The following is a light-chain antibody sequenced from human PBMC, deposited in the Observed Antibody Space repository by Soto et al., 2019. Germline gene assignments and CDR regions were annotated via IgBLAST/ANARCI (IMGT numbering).Light chain of an antibody. CDR3: QQSYSRPPT. CDR2: DAS. V-gene: IGKV3-15*01. Sequence: EIVLTQSRAILSVSPVERATLSCRASQSISRSLAWYQQKPGQAPRLLISDASTRATGIPARFSGSGSGTEFTLTISSLQPEDFATYYCQQSYSRPPTFGQGTKVDIK. CDR1: QSISRS. J-gene: IGKJ1*01.